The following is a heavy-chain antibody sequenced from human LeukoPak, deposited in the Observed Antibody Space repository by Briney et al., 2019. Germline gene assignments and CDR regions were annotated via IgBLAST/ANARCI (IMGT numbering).Heavy chain of an antibody. D-gene: IGHD3-3*01. V-gene: IGHV3-30-3*01. J-gene: IGHJ4*02. CDR2: ISYDGSNK. CDR1: GFTFINYA. CDR3: ARELRFLEWLSYDY. Sequence: GGSLRLSCAASGFTFINYAMHWVRRAPGEGLEWVAVISYDGSNKYYADSVKGRFTISRDNSKNTLYLQMNSLRAEDTAVYYCARELRFLEWLSYDYWGQGTLVTVSS.